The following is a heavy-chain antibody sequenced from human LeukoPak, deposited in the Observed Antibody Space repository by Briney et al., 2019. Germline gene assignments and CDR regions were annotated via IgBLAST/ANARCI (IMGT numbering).Heavy chain of an antibody. CDR1: VFTLSNYA. D-gene: IGHD3-10*01. J-gene: IGHJ2*01. Sequence: PGGSLRLSCAASVFTLSNYAMSWVRQAPGKGLQWVSGISSSGGSTYQEDSVKGRFTISRDNSKNTLYLQMNSLRAEDTAVYYCARDRDLPPRITMVRGARYFDLWGRGTLVTVSS. CDR2: ISSSGGST. V-gene: IGHV3-23*01. CDR3: ARDRDLPPRITMVRGARYFDL.